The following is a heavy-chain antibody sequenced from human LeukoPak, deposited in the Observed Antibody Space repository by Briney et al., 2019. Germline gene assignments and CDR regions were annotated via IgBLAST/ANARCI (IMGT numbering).Heavy chain of an antibody. D-gene: IGHD1-26*01. J-gene: IGHJ4*02. CDR3: TTVIKWLSGEFDY. CDR2: IKSKTDGGTT. V-gene: IGHV3-15*01. CDR1: GFTFSNAW. Sequence: GGSLRLSCAASGFTFSNAWMSWVRQAPGKGLEWVGRIKSKTDGGTTDYAAPVKGRFTISRDDSKNTLYLQMNSLKTEDTAVYYCTTVIKWLSGEFDYWGQGTLVTVSS.